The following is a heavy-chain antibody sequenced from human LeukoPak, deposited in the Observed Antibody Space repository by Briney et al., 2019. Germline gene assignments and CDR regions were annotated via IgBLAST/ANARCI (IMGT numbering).Heavy chain of an antibody. D-gene: IGHD2-8*01. CDR3: SRENGAFSPFGY. V-gene: IGHV4-4*02. Sequence: SETLSLTCGVSGGSINNTNWWSWVRQPPGQGLEWIGEISLTGLTNYNPSLESRVTVSLDKSKNQLSLNLTSVTAADTAVYYFSRENGAFSPFGYWGQGTLVTVPS. CDR1: GGSINNTNW. CDR2: ISLTGLT. J-gene: IGHJ4*02.